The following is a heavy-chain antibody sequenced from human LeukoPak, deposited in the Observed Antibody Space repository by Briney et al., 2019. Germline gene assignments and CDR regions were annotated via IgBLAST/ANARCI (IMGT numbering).Heavy chain of an antibody. D-gene: IGHD6-19*01. J-gene: IGHJ4*02. Sequence: SETLSLTCTVSGGSISNYYWSWVRQPPRKGLEWIGYIYYSGNTNYNPSLRSRVTISVDTSKNQFSLKLSSVTAADTAVYYCVRENYSSGWYGIIDYWGQGTLVTVSS. CDR2: IYYSGNT. V-gene: IGHV4-59*01. CDR3: VRENYSSGWYGIIDY. CDR1: GGSISNYY.